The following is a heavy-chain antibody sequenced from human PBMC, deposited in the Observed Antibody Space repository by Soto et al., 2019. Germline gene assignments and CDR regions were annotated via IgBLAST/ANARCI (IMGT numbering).Heavy chain of an antibody. Sequence: SETLSHTCAVYGGSFSCYYWSWIRQPPGKGLEWIGEINHSGSTNYNPSLKSRVTISVDTSKNQFSLKLSSVTAADTAVYYCARGRGNAGYYYYYGMDVWGQGTTVTVSS. J-gene: IGHJ6*02. D-gene: IGHD3-10*01. V-gene: IGHV4-34*01. CDR1: GGSFSCYY. CDR3: ARGRGNAGYYYYYGMDV. CDR2: INHSGST.